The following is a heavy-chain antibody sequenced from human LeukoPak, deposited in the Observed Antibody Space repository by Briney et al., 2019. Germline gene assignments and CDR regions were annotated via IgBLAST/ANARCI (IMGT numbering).Heavy chain of an antibody. J-gene: IGHJ4*02. V-gene: IGHV3-11*03. CDR1: GFTFSDYY. Sequence: GGSLRLSCAVSGFTFSDYYMNWIRQAPGKGLEWVSYISSSSSYTNYAESVKGRFTISSDNAKNSLYLQMNSLRAEDTAGYYCARSLGIVVVFDQWGQGTLVTVFS. D-gene: IGHD3-22*01. CDR2: ISSSSSYT. CDR3: ARSLGIVVVFDQ.